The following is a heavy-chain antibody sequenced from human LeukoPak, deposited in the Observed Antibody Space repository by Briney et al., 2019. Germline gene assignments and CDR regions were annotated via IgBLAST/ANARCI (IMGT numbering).Heavy chain of an antibody. V-gene: IGHV6-1*01. J-gene: IGHJ3*02. Sequence: SSQTLSLTCAISGDSVSSNSAAWNWIRQSPSRGLEWLGRTYYRSKWYNDYAVSVKSRITINPDTSKNQFSLQLNSVTPEDTAVYYCARGDRTTPGHAFDIWGQGTMVTVSS. D-gene: IGHD2-2*01. CDR2: TYYRSKWYN. CDR3: ARGDRTTPGHAFDI. CDR1: GDSVSSNSAA.